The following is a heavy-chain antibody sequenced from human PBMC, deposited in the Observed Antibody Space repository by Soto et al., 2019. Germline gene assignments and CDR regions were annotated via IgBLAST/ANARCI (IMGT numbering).Heavy chain of an antibody. D-gene: IGHD2-2*01. V-gene: IGHV3-23*01. Sequence: GGSLRLSCAASGFTFSSYAMSWVRQAPGKGLEWVSAISGSGGSTYYADSVKGRFTISRDNSKNTLYLQMNSLRAEDTAVYYCAKDNHPIVVVPAADHAEYYGMDVWGQGTTVTVSS. CDR1: GFTFSSYA. CDR3: AKDNHPIVVVPAADHAEYYGMDV. J-gene: IGHJ6*02. CDR2: ISGSGGST.